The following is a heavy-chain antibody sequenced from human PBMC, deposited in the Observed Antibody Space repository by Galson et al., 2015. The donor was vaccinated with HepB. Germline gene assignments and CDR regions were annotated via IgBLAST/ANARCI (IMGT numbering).Heavy chain of an antibody. CDR2: ISPESDYL. CDR3: ARRLHRGEIYYFDF. D-gene: IGHD3-16*01. J-gene: IGHJ4*02. Sequence: SLRLSCAASGFSFITYNMNWVRQAPGKGLEWVASISPESDYLFYADSLKGRFTISRDNSKNSLYLQVNSLGAEDTAVYYCARRLHRGEIYYFDFWGQGTLVTVSS. V-gene: IGHV3-21*01. CDR1: GFSFITYN.